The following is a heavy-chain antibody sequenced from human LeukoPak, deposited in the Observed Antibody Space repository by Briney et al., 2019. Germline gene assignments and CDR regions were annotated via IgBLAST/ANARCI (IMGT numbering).Heavy chain of an antibody. J-gene: IGHJ5*02. Sequence: ASVKVSCKASGYAFTSYDINWVRQATGQGLEWMGWMNPNSGGTNYAQKFQGRVTMTRDTSISTAYMELSRLRSDDTAVYYCARDRNVFWPYTGEYNWFDPWGQGTLVTVSS. CDR1: GYAFTSYD. CDR2: MNPNSGGT. CDR3: ARDRNVFWPYTGEYNWFDP. D-gene: IGHD3-16*01. V-gene: IGHV1-2*02.